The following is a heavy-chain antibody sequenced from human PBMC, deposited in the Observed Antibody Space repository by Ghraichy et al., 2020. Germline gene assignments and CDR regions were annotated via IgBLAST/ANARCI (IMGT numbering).Heavy chain of an antibody. CDR3: AREDVGFYYFNN. V-gene: IGHV3-11*06. D-gene: IGHD1-26*01. J-gene: IGHJ4*02. CDR1: GFTFSDYY. CDR2: ISSSGSYT. Sequence: LSLTCAGSGFTFSDYYMSWIRQAPGKGLEWVSYISSSGSYTKYADSVKGRFTISRDNAKNSLYLQMNSLRADDAAVYYCAREDVGFYYFNNWGQGTLVTVSS.